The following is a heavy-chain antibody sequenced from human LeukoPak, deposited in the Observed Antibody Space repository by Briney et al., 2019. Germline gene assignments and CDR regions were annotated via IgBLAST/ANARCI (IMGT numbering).Heavy chain of an antibody. V-gene: IGHV3-74*01. CDR1: GFSFSGHW. CDR2: ISPTGSTT. CDR3: ARGPSSNWSGLDF. D-gene: IGHD6-13*01. J-gene: IGHJ4*02. Sequence: GSLRLSCAASGFSFSGHWTHWARQLPGKGLVWVSRISPTGSTTSYADSVKGRFTVSRDNAKNTLYLQVNNLRAEDTAVYYCARGPSSNWSGLDFWGQGTLLTVSS.